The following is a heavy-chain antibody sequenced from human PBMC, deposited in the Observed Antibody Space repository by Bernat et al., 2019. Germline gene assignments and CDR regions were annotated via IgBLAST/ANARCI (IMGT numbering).Heavy chain of an antibody. J-gene: IGHJ6*02. CDR3: ASDYCSSTSCDYYYGMDV. CDR1: GFTVSSNY. Sequence: EVQLLESGGGLVQPGGSLRLSCAASGFTVSSNYMSWVRQAPGKGLEWVSVIYSGGSTYYADSVKGRFTISRDNSKNTLYLQMNSLRAEDTAVYYCASDYCSSTSCDYYYGMDVWGQGTTVTVSS. CDR2: IYSGGST. D-gene: IGHD2-2*01. V-gene: IGHV3-66*01.